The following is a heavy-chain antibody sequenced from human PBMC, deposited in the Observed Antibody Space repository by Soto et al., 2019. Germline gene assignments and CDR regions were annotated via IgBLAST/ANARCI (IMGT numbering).Heavy chain of an antibody. D-gene: IGHD3-22*01. V-gene: IGHV1-46*02. CDR2: INPSSGST. CDR3: ARARSSGYAVDY. Sequence: ASVNVYCKASGYAFNSQYMHWVRQAPGQGLEWMGIINPSSGSTTYAQKLQGRVTMTRDTSTSIVYMELSSLRSEDTAVYYCARARSSGYAVDYWGQGTLVTVSS. J-gene: IGHJ4*02. CDR1: GYAFNSQY.